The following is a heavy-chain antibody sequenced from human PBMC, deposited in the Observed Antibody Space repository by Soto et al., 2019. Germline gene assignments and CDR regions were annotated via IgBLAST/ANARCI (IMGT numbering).Heavy chain of an antibody. Sequence: PSDTLSLTCTVSGGSISIGGYYWSWIRQHPGKGLEWIGYIYYSGSTYYNPSLKSRVTISVDTSKNQFSLKLSSVTAADTAVYYCARETTPEDGMDVWGQGTTVTVSS. D-gene: IGHD1-7*01. J-gene: IGHJ6*02. CDR3: ARETTPEDGMDV. V-gene: IGHV4-31*03. CDR1: GGSISIGGYY. CDR2: IYYSGST.